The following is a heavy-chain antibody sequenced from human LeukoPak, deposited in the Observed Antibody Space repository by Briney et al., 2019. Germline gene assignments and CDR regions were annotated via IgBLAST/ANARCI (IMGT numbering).Heavy chain of an antibody. D-gene: IGHD2/OR15-2a*01. J-gene: IGHJ4*02. Sequence: PGGSLRLSCAASGLTVTDNYFSWVRQAPGKGLEWVSVIFPDGRTYHAYSVKGRFTISRDRPKNTLLLQMNSLRADDTALYHCARTNTVYGDFDYWGQGILVTVSS. CDR3: ARTNTVYGDFDY. V-gene: IGHV3-53*01. CDR2: IFPDGRT. CDR1: GLTVTDNY.